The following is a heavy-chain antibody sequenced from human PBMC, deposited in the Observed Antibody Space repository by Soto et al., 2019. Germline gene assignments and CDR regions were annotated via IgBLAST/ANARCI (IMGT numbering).Heavy chain of an antibody. CDR1: GYTFTSQG. V-gene: IGHV1-18*01. J-gene: IGHJ4*02. CDR2: ISGHQGQT. CDR3: ARYTDDWNVPYYFDY. Sequence: QVQLVQSGAEVKKPGASVKVSCQASGYTFTSQGISWVRQAPGQGLEWMGWISGHQGQTKYAQKFNGRGTMTEDTSTRTAYSELSSLRSDDTDVYYCARYTDDWNVPYYFDYWGKGTLVTVST. D-gene: IGHD1-1*01.